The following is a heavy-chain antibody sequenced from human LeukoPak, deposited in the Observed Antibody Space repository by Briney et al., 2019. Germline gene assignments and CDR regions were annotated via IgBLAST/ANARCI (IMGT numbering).Heavy chain of an antibody. CDR1: GFTFSSYW. Sequence: GGSLRLSCAASGFTFSSYWMSWVRQAPGKGLEWVANIKQDGSEKYYVDSVKGRFTISRDNAKNSLYLQMNGLRAEDTAVYYCARRTYCGGDCYYVDYWGQGTLVTVSS. CDR2: IKQDGSEK. J-gene: IGHJ4*02. CDR3: ARRTYCGGDCYYVDY. D-gene: IGHD2-21*02. V-gene: IGHV3-7*03.